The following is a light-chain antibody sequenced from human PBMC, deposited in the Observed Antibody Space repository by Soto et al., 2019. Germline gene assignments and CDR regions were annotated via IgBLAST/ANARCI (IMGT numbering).Light chain of an antibody. CDR1: QSISNY. CDR3: QQTYSTPIT. J-gene: IGKJ5*01. Sequence: DIQMTQSPSSLSASVGDRVTSACLASQSISNYLNWYQQRPGKAPKLLIYAASSLQSGVPSRFSGSGSGTDFTLTISSLQPEDFVTYYCQQTYSTPITFGQGTRLEI. V-gene: IGKV1-39*01. CDR2: AAS.